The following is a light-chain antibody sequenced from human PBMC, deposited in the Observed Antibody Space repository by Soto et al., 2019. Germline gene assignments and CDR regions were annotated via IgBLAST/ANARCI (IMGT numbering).Light chain of an antibody. J-gene: IGLJ1*01. Sequence: QSALTQPASLSGSSGQSITISCTGTSSDVGGYNYVSWYQQHPGKAPKLMIYDVSNRPSGVSNRFSGSKSGNTASLTISGLKAEDEADYSCSSYTSSATYVFGTGTKVTVL. CDR1: SSDVGGYNY. CDR3: SSYTSSATYV. CDR2: DVS. V-gene: IGLV2-14*03.